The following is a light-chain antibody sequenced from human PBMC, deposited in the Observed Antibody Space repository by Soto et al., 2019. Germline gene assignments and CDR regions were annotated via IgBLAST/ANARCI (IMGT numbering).Light chain of an antibody. J-gene: IGKJ1*01. V-gene: IGKV3-15*01. CDR1: ESVSNN. CDR3: QQYNNWPWT. Sequence: VMTQSPATLSLSPGERATLSCRASESVSNNLAWYQQKAGQAPRLLIYGASTRATGIPARFSGSGPGTDSTITISSLQSEDFAVYYCQQYNNWPWTFGQGTKVDIK. CDR2: GAS.